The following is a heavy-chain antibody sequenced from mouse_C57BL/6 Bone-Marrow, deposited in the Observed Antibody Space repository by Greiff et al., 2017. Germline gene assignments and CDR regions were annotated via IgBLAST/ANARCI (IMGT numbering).Heavy chain of an antibody. D-gene: IGHD2-3*01. V-gene: IGHV1-81*01. CDR1: GYTFTSYG. Sequence: VKVVESGAELARPGASVKLSCKASGYTFTSYGISWVKQRTGQGLEWIGEIYPRSGNTYYNEKFKGKATLTADKSSSTAYMELRSLTSEDSAVYFCARRGWLLPFAYWGQGTLVTVSA. J-gene: IGHJ3*01. CDR3: ARRGWLLPFAY. CDR2: IYPRSGNT.